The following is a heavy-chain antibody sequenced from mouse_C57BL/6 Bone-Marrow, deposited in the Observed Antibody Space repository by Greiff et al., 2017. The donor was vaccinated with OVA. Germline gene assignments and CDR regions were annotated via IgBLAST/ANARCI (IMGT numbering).Heavy chain of an antibody. Sequence: VKLMESGAELVRPGTSVKMSCKASGYTFTNYWIGWAKQRPGHGLEWIGDIYPGGGYTNYNEKFKGKATLTADKSSSTAYMQFSSLTSEDSAIYYCARLDYALAMDYWGQGTSVTVSS. CDR3: ARLDYALAMDY. CDR2: IYPGGGYT. V-gene: IGHV1-63*01. CDR1: GYTFTNYW. D-gene: IGHD1-1*01. J-gene: IGHJ4*01.